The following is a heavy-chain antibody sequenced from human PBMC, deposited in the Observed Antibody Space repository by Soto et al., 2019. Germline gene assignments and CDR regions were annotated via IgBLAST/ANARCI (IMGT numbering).Heavy chain of an antibody. CDR2: IKADGSEK. V-gene: IGHV3-7*01. Sequence: EVQLVESGGGLVQFGGSLRLSCAASGFTFSSSWMNWVRQAPGKGLEWVANIKADGSEKYYVDSVKGRFTISRDNAQNSLYLQMNSLGAEDTAIDYCARDLRIAARPVLDNWGQGTLVSVSS. CDR1: GFTFSSSW. D-gene: IGHD6-6*01. CDR3: ARDLRIAARPVLDN. J-gene: IGHJ4*02.